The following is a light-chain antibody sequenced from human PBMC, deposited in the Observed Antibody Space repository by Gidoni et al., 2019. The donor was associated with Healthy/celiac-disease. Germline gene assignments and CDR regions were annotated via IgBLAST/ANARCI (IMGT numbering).Light chain of an antibody. CDR1: QDISNY. CDR3: QQYDNLPLT. Sequence: DTQITQSPSSLSASVGDRVTITCQASQDISNYLNWYQQKPGKAPKLPIYDASNLETGVPSRFSGSGSGTDFTFTISSLHPEDIATYYWQQYDNLPLTFGGXTKVEIK. CDR2: DAS. V-gene: IGKV1-33*01. J-gene: IGKJ4*01.